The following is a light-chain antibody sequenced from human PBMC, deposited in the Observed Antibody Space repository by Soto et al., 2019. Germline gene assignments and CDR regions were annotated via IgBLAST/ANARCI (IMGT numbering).Light chain of an antibody. V-gene: IGKV3-15*01. CDR1: QSVSSN. J-gene: IGKJ3*01. CDR3: QQYNNWPLP. Sequence: EIAMTQSPATLSVSPGERATLSCRASQSVSSNLALYQHRPGQAPRLLIYAASTRDTGIPARFSGIGSGTEFTLTISSLLSEDFAVYYCQQYNNWPLPFGPGTKVDI. CDR2: AAS.